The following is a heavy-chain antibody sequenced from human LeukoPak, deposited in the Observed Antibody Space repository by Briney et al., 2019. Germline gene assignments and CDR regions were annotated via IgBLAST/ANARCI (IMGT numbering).Heavy chain of an antibody. CDR1: GGSISNTSYY. D-gene: IGHD3-9*01. V-gene: IGHV4-39*01. J-gene: IGHJ4*02. CDR2: IYYSGST. Sequence: PETLSLTCTVSGGSISNTSYYWGWIRQPPGKGLEWIGAIYYSGSTCFNPSLKSRVTMSVDTSENQFFLKLSSVTAADTAVYYCASQYYDILTGYPYYFDYWGQGTLVTVSS. CDR3: ASQYYDILTGYPYYFDY.